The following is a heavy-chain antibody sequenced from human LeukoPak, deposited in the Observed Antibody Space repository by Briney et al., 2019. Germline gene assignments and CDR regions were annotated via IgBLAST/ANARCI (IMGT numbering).Heavy chain of an antibody. CDR3: ARVEMATITSYYYGMDV. V-gene: IGHV1-69*13. J-gene: IGHJ6*02. CDR2: IIPIFGTA. CDR1: GGTFSSYA. D-gene: IGHD5-24*01. Sequence: SVKVSCKASGGTFSSYAISWVRQAPGQGLEWMGGIIPIFGTANYAQKFQGRVTITADESTSTAYMELSSLRSEDTAVYYCARVEMATITSYYYGMDVWGQGTTVTVSS.